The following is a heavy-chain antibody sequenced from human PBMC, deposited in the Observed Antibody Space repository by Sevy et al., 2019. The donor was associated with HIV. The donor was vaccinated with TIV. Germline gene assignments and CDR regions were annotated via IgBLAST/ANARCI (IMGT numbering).Heavy chain of an antibody. D-gene: IGHD3-10*01. CDR1: GYTFTSYG. CDR3: AREYYLSMVRGVYYFDY. Sequence: ASVKVSCKASGYTFTSYGISWVRQAPGQGLEWMGWISAYNGNTNYAQKLQGRVTMTTDTSTSTAYMELRSLRSDDPAVYYCAREYYLSMVRGVYYFDYWGQGTLVTVSS. CDR2: ISAYNGNT. V-gene: IGHV1-18*04. J-gene: IGHJ4*02.